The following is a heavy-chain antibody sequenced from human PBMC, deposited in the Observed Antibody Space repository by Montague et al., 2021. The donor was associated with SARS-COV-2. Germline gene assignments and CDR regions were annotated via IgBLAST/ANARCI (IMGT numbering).Heavy chain of an antibody. CDR2: IYYSGST. Sequence: SETLSLTCTVSGGSISSSSYYWGWIRQPPGKGLEWIGSIYYSGSTYYNPSLKSRVTISVDTSKNQFSPKLSSVTAADTAAYYCARHERQWLRLYPYYFDYWGQGTLVTVSS. J-gene: IGHJ4*02. D-gene: IGHD5-12*01. CDR1: GGSISSSSYY. V-gene: IGHV4-39*01. CDR3: ARHERQWLRLYPYYFDY.